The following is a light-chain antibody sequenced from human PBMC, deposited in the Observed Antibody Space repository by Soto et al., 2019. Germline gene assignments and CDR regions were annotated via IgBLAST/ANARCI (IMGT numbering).Light chain of an antibody. V-gene: IGKV3-15*01. CDR3: QQYNNWPRT. CDR1: QSVSSN. Sequence: ETVMTQSPATLSVSPGERATLSCRASQSVSSNLVWYQQKPGQAPRLLIYDASTRATGIPARFSGSESGTEFTLTISSLQPEDFAVYYCQQYNNWPRTFGQGTMVEIK. CDR2: DAS. J-gene: IGKJ1*01.